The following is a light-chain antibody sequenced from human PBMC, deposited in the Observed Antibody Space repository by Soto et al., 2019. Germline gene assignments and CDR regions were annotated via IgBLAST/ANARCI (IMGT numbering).Light chain of an antibody. CDR2: EVS. CDR1: SSDVGGYNY. Sequence: QSALTQPASVSGSPGQSITISCTGTSSDVGGYNYVSWYQQHPGKAPKLMIYEVSNRPSGVSTRFSGSKSGNTASLTISGLQAEYEADYYCSSYTSSSTVVFGGGTQLTVL. J-gene: IGLJ2*01. CDR3: SSYTSSSTVV. V-gene: IGLV2-14*01.